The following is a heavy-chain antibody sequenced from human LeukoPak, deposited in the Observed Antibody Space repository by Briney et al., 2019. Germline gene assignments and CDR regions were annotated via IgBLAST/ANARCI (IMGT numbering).Heavy chain of an antibody. Sequence: GGSLRLSCAASGFTFSSYGMHWVRQAPGKGLEWVAVIWYDGSNKYYADSVKGRFTISRDNSKNTLYLQMNSLRAEDTAVYYCARDKEAYCGGDCSPTALDYWGQGTLVTVSS. CDR1: GFTFSSYG. V-gene: IGHV3-33*01. CDR3: ARDKEAYCGGDCSPTALDY. CDR2: IWYDGSNK. D-gene: IGHD2-21*02. J-gene: IGHJ4*02.